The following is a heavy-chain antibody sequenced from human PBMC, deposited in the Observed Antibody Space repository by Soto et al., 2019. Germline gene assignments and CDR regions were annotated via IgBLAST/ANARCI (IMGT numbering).Heavy chain of an antibody. D-gene: IGHD6-13*01. CDR3: ASLHPGYSSSWYHFDY. Sequence: LVKVACKASGGTFSSYASSWVRQAPGQGLEWMGGIIPIFGTANYAQKFQGRVTITADESTSTAYMELSSLRSEDTAVYYCASLHPGYSSSWYHFDYWGQGTLVTVSS. CDR1: GGTFSSYA. CDR2: IIPIFGTA. V-gene: IGHV1-69*13. J-gene: IGHJ4*02.